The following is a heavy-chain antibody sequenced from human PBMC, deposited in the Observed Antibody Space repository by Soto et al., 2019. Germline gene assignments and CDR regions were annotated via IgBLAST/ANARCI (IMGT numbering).Heavy chain of an antibody. V-gene: IGHV1-8*01. Sequence: QVQLVQSGAAMKKPGASVKVSCKASGYTFTSYDINWVRQAAGQGLEWMGWINPNTGYTDYAQKFQDRVTMTGNTSITTAYMELIGLRSEDTAVYYCVRGRVMITFGVVIVIDYWGQGSPVTVSS. CDR2: INPNTGYT. D-gene: IGHD3-16*02. J-gene: IGHJ4*02. CDR3: VRGRVMITFGVVIVIDY. CDR1: GYTFTSYD.